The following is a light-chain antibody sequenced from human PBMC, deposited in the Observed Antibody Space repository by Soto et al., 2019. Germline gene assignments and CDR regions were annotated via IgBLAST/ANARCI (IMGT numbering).Light chain of an antibody. J-gene: IGKJ4*01. CDR3: QQYNSYSPLT. Sequence: DIQMTQSPSTLCASVGDRVTITCRASQSISSWLAWYQQKPGKAPKLLIYDASSLESGVPSRFSGSGSGTEFTLTISSLQPDDFATYYCQQYNSYSPLTFGGSTKADI. CDR1: QSISSW. CDR2: DAS. V-gene: IGKV1-5*01.